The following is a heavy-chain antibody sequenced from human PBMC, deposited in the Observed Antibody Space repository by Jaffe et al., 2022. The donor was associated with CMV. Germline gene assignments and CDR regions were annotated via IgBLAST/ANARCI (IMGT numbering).Heavy chain of an antibody. Sequence: EVQLVESGGGLVQPGGSLKLSCAASGFTFSGSAMHWVRQASGKGLEWVGRIRSKANSYATAYAASVKGRFTISRDDSKNTAYLQMNSLKTEDTAVYYCTRHDYGDYRYYYYYMDVWGKGTTVTVSS. J-gene: IGHJ6*03. D-gene: IGHD4-17*01. CDR2: IRSKANSYAT. CDR1: GFTFSGSA. CDR3: TRHDYGDYRYYYYYMDV. V-gene: IGHV3-73*01.